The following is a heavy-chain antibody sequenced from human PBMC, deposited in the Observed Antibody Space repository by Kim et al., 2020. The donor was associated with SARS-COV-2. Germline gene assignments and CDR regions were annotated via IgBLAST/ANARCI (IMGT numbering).Heavy chain of an antibody. V-gene: IGHV1-18*01. CDR2: ISAYNGNT. Sequence: ASVKVSCKASGYTFTSYGISWVRQAPGQGLEWMGWISAYNGNTNYAQKLQGRVTMTTDTSTSTAYMELRSLRSDDTAVYYCARVLRPGIAVAGTNSNSWFDPWGQGTLVTVSS. J-gene: IGHJ5*02. CDR1: GYTFTSYG. CDR3: ARVLRPGIAVAGTNSNSWFDP. D-gene: IGHD6-19*01.